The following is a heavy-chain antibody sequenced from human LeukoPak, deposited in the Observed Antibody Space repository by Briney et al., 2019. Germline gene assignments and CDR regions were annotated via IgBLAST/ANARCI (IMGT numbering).Heavy chain of an antibody. Sequence: PGGSLRLSCAASGFTFSSYSMNWVRQAPGKGLEWVSYITSSSSTIYYADSVKGRFTISRDNSKNTLYLQMNSLRAEDTAVYYCAKTGIAALSFDYWGQGTLVTVSS. D-gene: IGHD6-13*01. CDR3: AKTGIAALSFDY. J-gene: IGHJ4*02. CDR2: ITSSSSTI. V-gene: IGHV3-48*01. CDR1: GFTFSSYS.